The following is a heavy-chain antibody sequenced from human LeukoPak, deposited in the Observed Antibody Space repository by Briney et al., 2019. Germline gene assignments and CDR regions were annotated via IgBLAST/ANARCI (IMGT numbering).Heavy chain of an antibody. CDR1: GDSVSSNSAA. CDR3: ARDRDSAVADNGFDP. V-gene: IGHV6-1*01. D-gene: IGHD6-19*01. CDR2: AYYRCKWYN. J-gene: IGHJ5*02. Sequence: SQTLSLTCAISGDSVSSNSAAWIWIRQSPSRGLEWLGRAYYRCKWYNDYAVSVKSRITINPDTSKNQFSLQLNSVTPEDTAVYYCARDRDSAVADNGFDPWGQGTLVTVSS.